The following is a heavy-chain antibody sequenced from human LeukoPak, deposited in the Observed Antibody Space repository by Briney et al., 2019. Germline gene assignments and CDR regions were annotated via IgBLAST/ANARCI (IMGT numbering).Heavy chain of an antibody. Sequence: ASVKVSCKASGYTFTSYGISWVRQAPGQGLECMRWISAHNGDTNYAQKFQGRVSMTTDTSTSTGYMELRSLTSDDTAVYYCARDLKRTVGAATASDYWGQGTLVTVSS. V-gene: IGHV1-18*01. J-gene: IGHJ4*02. CDR2: ISAHNGDT. CDR1: GYTFTSYG. CDR3: ARDLKRTVGAATASDY. D-gene: IGHD1-26*01.